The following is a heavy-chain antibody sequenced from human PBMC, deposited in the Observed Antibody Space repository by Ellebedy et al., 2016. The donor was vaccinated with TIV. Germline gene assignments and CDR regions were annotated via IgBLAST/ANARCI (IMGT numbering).Heavy chain of an antibody. V-gene: IGHV4-61*01. CDR1: GGSVSSGNYY. CDR2: IYYNTIT. CDR3: ARECSGTYLCDF. Sequence: SETLSLTXAVSGGSVSSGNYYWSWIRQSPGKGLEWIGYIYYNTITDYNPSLKSRVTISVDTSKNQFSLKLRSVTTADTGLYYCARECSGTYLCDFWGQGTLVTVSS. J-gene: IGHJ4*02. D-gene: IGHD1-26*01.